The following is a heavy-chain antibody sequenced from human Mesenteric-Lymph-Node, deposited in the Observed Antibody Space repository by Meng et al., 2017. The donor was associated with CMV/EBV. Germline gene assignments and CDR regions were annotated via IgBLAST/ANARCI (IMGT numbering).Heavy chain of an antibody. CDR1: GGTFSSYA. Sequence: SVKVSCKASGGTFSSYAINWVRQAPGQGLEWMGGIIPILGIANYAQKFQGRVTITADKSTSTAYMELSSLRSEDTAVYYCARAIVVVPAAIYGMDVWGQGTTVTVSS. J-gene: IGHJ6*02. CDR2: IIPILGIA. CDR3: ARAIVVVPAAIYGMDV. V-gene: IGHV1-69*10. D-gene: IGHD2-2*01.